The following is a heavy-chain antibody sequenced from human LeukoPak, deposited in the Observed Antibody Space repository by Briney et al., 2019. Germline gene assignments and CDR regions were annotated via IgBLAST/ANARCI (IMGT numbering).Heavy chain of an antibody. CDR2: ICGSGGCT. V-gene: IGHV3-23*01. CDR1: GFTFNTYA. J-gene: IGHJ4*02. D-gene: IGHD6-19*01. Sequence: PGGSLRLSCEASGFTFNTYAIYWVRQAPVKGLEWVSGICGSGGCTYYADSVKGRFTISRDNSKNTVYLQMNSLTADDTAVYYCAKTTVGYSSGRYPGWPADCWGQGTLVTVSS. CDR3: AKTTVGYSSGRYPGWPADC.